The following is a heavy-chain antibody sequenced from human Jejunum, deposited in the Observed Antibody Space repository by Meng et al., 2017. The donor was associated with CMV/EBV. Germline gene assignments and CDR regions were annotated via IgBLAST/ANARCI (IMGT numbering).Heavy chain of an antibody. D-gene: IGHD6-6*01. CDR1: GFIFSHYW. J-gene: IGHJ4*02. CDR3: VRTQYTTSRFDY. CDR2: INTDGSSP. V-gene: IGHV3-74*01. Sequence: ASGFIFSHYWIHWVRQAPGKGLVWVSRINTDGSSPTYADSVRGRFTISRDNTENTVNLLMNSLRAEDTAVYYCVRTQYTTSRFDYWGQGTLVTVSS.